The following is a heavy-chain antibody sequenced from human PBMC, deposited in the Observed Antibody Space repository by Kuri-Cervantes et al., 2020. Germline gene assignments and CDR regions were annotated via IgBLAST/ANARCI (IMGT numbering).Heavy chain of an antibody. D-gene: IGHD2-2*01. V-gene: IGHV4-61*01. CDR2: IYYTGIT. CDR1: GGSVSSDSSY. Sequence: SETLSLTCSVSGGSVSSDSSYWSWIRQPPGKGLEWIGFIYYTGITNYNPSLKSRVTISVDTSKNQFSLKLSSVTAADTAVYYCARGIGTSSGAHYWGQGTLVTVSS. J-gene: IGHJ4*02. CDR3: ARGIGTSSGAHY.